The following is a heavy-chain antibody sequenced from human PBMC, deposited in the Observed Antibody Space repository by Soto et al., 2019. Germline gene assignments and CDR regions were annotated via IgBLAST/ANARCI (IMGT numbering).Heavy chain of an antibody. CDR3: ARDPQYITSPQVGEY. V-gene: IGHV1-18*01. J-gene: IGHJ1*01. CDR1: GYSFTRFG. CDR2: ISTYNGNT. Sequence: QVQLLQSGAEVKKPGASVRVSCKASGYSFTRFGISWVRQAPGQGLEGVGRISTYNGNTKYAQKLEGRVTVSTDTSTSTAYMELRSLRSDDTAVYYCARDPQYITSPQVGEYWGQGTLVTVSS. D-gene: IGHD6-6*01.